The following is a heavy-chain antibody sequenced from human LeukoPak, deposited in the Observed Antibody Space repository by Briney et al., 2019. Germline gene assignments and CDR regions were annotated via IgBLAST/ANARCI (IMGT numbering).Heavy chain of an antibody. CDR3: ARAGNSYYYGMDV. CDR1: GGSINSYY. CDR2: IYYSGST. J-gene: IGHJ6*02. D-gene: IGHD3-10*01. Sequence: SETLSLTCTVSGGSINSYYWSWTRQPPGRGLEYIGHIYYSGSTYYNPSLKSRVTISVDTSKNQFSLKLSSVTAADTAVYYCARAGNSYYYGMDVWGQGTTVTVSS. V-gene: IGHV4-59*12.